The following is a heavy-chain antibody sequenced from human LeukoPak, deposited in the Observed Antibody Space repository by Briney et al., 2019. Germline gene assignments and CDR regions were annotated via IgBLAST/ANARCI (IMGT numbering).Heavy chain of an antibody. J-gene: IGHJ6*03. D-gene: IGHD3-22*01. V-gene: IGHV3-21*01. CDR2: ISSSSSYI. CDR1: GFTLSSYS. CDR3: AATYYYDSSGYPYYYYYYYMDV. Sequence: GGSLRLSCAASGFTLSSYSMNWVRQAPGKGLEWVSSISSSSSYIYYADSVKGRFTISRDNAKNSLYLQMNSLRAEDTAVYYCAATYYYDSSGYPYYYYYYYMDVWGKGTTVTVSS.